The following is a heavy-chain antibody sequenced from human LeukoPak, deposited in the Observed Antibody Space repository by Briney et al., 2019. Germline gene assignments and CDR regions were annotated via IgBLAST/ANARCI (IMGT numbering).Heavy chain of an antibody. D-gene: IGHD2-2*02. CDR2: IYHNGTH. Sequence: SGTLSLTCAVSVGSISSSNWWTWVRQSPGKGLEWIGEIYHNGTHNYNPSLKSRVTISADTFKNHFSLKLTSVTAADTAVYYCATAPILRGEGGEHYKYGMDVWGQGTTVIVSS. CDR1: VGSISSSNW. J-gene: IGHJ6*02. CDR3: ATAPILRGEGGEHYKYGMDV. V-gene: IGHV4-4*02.